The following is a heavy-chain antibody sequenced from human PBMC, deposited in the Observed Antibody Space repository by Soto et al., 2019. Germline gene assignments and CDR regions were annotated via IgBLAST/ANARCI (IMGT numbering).Heavy chain of an antibody. Sequence: QVHFVQSGAEVKKPGASVKVSCKASGYTFSGHAIHWLRQAPGQRPEWLGWINAGNSKTYYSEKFEGRVTFTGDTVATTVNMELTSLTSEDTAVYYWGRDQSGTGYYVDWFDPWAQGTLVTVSS. V-gene: IGHV1-3*01. CDR2: INAGNSKT. J-gene: IGHJ5*02. CDR3: GRDQSGTGYYVDWFDP. CDR1: GYTFSGHA. D-gene: IGHD3-10*02.